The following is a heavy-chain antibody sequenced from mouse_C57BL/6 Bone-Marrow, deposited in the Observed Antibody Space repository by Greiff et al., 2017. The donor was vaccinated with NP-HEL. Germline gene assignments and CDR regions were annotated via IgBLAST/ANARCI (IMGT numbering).Heavy chain of an antibody. Sequence: VHVKQSGAELVRPGASVKLSCTASGFNIKDDYMHWVKQRPEQGLEWIGWIDPENGDTEYASKFQGKATITADTSSNTAYLQLSSLTSEDTAVYYCTTILGRFAYWGQGTLVTVSA. CDR3: TTILGRFAY. V-gene: IGHV14-4*01. D-gene: IGHD4-1*01. CDR1: GFNIKDDY. CDR2: IDPENGDT. J-gene: IGHJ3*01.